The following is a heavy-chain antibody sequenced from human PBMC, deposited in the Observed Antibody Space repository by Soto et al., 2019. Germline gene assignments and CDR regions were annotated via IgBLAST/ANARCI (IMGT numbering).Heavy chain of an antibody. J-gene: IGHJ4*02. D-gene: IGHD3-3*02. Sequence: SVKVSCKASGGTFSSYAISWVRQAPGQGLEWMGGIIPIFGTANYAQKFQGRVTITADESTSTAYMELSSLRSEDTAVYYCARVVTSGPFLEWLDYWGQGTLVTGSS. V-gene: IGHV1-69*13. CDR1: GGTFSSYA. CDR2: IIPIFGTA. CDR3: ARVVTSGPFLEWLDY.